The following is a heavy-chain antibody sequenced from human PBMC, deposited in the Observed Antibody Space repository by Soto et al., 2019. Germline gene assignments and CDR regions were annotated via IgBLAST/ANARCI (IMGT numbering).Heavy chain of an antibody. Sequence: DVQLLESGGGLVQPGGSLRLSCAASGFTLRNYAMALVRQAPGQGLEWVSTIGGGGDSTYYADSVKGRFTISRDNSKNTLYLQMNSLRDEDTAVYYCAKDRMYPRTDCSSTICLGWFDPCGQGTLVTGSA. J-gene: IGHJ5*02. D-gene: IGHD2-2*01. V-gene: IGHV3-23*01. CDR2: IGGGGDST. CDR1: GFTLRNYA. CDR3: AKDRMYPRTDCSSTICLGWFDP.